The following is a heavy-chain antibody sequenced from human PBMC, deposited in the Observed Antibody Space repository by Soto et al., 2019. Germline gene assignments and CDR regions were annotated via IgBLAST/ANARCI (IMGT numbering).Heavy chain of an antibody. D-gene: IGHD2-2*01. CDR2: ISAYNGNT. Sequence: QVPLVQSGAEVKKPGASVKVSCKASGYTFTSYGISWVRQAPGQGLEWMGWISAYNGNTNYAQKLQGRVTMTTDTSTSTAYMELRSLRSDDTAVYYCARDMRFGQRSSSCYFGYWGQGTLVTVSS. CDR3: ARDMRFGQRSSSCYFGY. J-gene: IGHJ4*02. V-gene: IGHV1-18*01. CDR1: GYTFTSYG.